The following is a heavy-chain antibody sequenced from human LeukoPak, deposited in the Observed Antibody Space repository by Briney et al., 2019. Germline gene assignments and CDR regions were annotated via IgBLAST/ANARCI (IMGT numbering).Heavy chain of an antibody. CDR3: ASKQGDY. Sequence: GSLRLSCAASGFTFNSYWMIWVRRAPGKGLEWVANINPDGSGKYYVDSVKGRFTISRDNAKKSLYLQMNSLRAEDTAVYYCASKQGDYWGQGTLVTVSS. V-gene: IGHV3-7*01. J-gene: IGHJ4*02. CDR1: GFTFNSYW. CDR2: INPDGSGK.